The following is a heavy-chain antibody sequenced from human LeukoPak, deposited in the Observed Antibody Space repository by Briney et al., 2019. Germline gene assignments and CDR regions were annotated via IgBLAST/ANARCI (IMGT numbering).Heavy chain of an antibody. J-gene: IGHJ6*03. D-gene: IGHD3-22*01. CDR1: GGSFSGYY. V-gene: IGHV4-34*01. CDR3: TRGSIAYYYMDV. CDR2: INHSGST. Sequence: SETLSLTCAVYGGSFSGYYWNWIRQPPRKGLEWIGEINHSGSTNYNPSLKSRVTISVDTSKNQFSLKLSSVTAADTAVYYCTRGSIAYYYMDVWGKGTTVTISS.